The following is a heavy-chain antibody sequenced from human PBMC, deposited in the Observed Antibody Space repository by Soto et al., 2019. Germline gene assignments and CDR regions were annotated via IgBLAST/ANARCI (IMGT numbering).Heavy chain of an antibody. V-gene: IGHV3-43*01. CDR2: ISWDGGST. Sequence: DVQLVESGGVVVQPGGSLRLSCAASGFTFDDYTMHWVRQAPGKGLEWVSLISWDGGSTYYADSVKGRFTISRDNSKNSLYLQMNSLRTEDTALYYCAKNYYGSGSYPDYYYYCGMDVWGQGTTVTVSS. J-gene: IGHJ6*02. CDR3: AKNYYGSGSYPDYYYYCGMDV. D-gene: IGHD3-10*01. CDR1: GFTFDDYT.